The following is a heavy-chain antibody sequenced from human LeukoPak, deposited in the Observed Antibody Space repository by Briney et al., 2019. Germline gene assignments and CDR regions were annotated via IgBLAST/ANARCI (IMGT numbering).Heavy chain of an antibody. D-gene: IGHD7-27*01. Sequence: GGSLRLSCTASGFTFSSYTMSWVRHAPGKGLRGVSTITTGGPNTYYADSVKGRFTVSRDDSNDTLYRQMNSLRAEDTAVYYCAKDGGLWVSAHWGDSWGRGTLVTVSS. CDR2: ITTGGPNT. CDR1: GFTFSSYT. CDR3: AKDGGLWVSAHWGDS. J-gene: IGHJ4*02. V-gene: IGHV3-23*01.